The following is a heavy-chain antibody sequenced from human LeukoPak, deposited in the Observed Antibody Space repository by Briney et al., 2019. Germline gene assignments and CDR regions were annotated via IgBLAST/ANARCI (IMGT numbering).Heavy chain of an antibody. D-gene: IGHD3-10*01. CDR3: ANTYPGGPNDY. J-gene: IGHJ4*02. V-gene: IGHV3-30*18. CDR1: GFTFSSYG. CDR2: ISYDGSNK. Sequence: GGSLRLSCAASGFTFSSYGMHWVRQAPGKGLEWVAVISYDGSNKYYADSVKGRFTISRDNSKNTLYLQMNSLRAEDTAVYYCANTYPGGPNDYWGQGTLVTVSS.